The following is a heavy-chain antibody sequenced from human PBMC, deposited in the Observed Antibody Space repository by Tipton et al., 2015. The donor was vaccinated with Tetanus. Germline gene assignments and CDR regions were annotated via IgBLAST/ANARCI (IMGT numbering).Heavy chain of an antibody. CDR3: ARDPGGDYGY. J-gene: IGHJ4*02. CDR1: GDPVRNHY. V-gene: IGHV4-59*02. D-gene: IGHD4-17*01. CDR2: AYHTGSA. Sequence: LRLSCTVSGDPVRNHYWSWIRQPPGKGLEWIGYAYHTGSAFYNPSLKSRVTMSVDTSKNQLSLVVTAVTAADTAVYYCARDPGGDYGYWGQGIRVTVSS.